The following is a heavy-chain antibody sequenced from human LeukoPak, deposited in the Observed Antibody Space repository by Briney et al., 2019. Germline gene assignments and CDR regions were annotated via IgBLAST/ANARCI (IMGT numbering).Heavy chain of an antibody. CDR2: IYYSGST. D-gene: IGHD6-6*01. CDR3: ARLRDHSPSSPFDY. Sequence: PAETLSLTCAVSGYSIINGYLGGWIRQPTGEGVEWIGSIYYSGSTYHNPSLKSRVTISVDTSKNQFSLKVNSVTAADTAVYYCARLRDHSPSSPFDYWGQGTLVTVSS. J-gene: IGHJ4*02. V-gene: IGHV4-38-2*01. CDR1: GYSIINGYL.